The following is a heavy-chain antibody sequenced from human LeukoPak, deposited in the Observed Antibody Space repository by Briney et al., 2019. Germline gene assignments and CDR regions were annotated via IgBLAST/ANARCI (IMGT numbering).Heavy chain of an antibody. Sequence: ASVKVSCKASGYTFTSYDINWVRQATGQGLEWMGWINPNSGGTNYAQKFQGRVTMTRDTSISTAYMELSRLRSDDTAVYYCARVQAPYWSGDYWGQGTLVTVSS. CDR2: INPNSGGT. CDR1: GYTFTSYD. V-gene: IGHV1-2*02. D-gene: IGHD3-3*01. J-gene: IGHJ4*02. CDR3: ARVQAPYWSGDY.